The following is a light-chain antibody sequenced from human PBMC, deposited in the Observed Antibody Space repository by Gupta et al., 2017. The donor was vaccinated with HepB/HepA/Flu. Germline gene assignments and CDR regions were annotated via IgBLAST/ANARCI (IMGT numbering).Light chain of an antibody. J-gene: IGKJ1*01. Sequence: DIVLTQSPATLSLSPGEGATLFCGASQTIGRSYIAWYQQRPGQAPTLLIYRASTRATGIPDRFSGSGSGTDFTLTITRLEPEDSAVYYCQQYAASPLTFGQGTKVEI. CDR2: RAS. V-gene: IGKV3-20*01. CDR3: QQYAASPLT. CDR1: QTIGRSY.